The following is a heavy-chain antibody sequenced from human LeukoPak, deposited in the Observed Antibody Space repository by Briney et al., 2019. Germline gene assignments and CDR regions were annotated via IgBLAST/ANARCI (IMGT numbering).Heavy chain of an antibody. CDR3: ARQYCSGGSCYSAFDY. V-gene: IGHV4-4*07. Sequence: SETLSLTCTVSGGSISSYYWSWTRQPAGKGLEWIGRIYTSGSTNYNPSLKSRVTMSVDTSKNQFSLKLSSVTAADTAVYYCARQYCSGGSCYSAFDYWGQGTLVTVSS. J-gene: IGHJ4*02. D-gene: IGHD2-15*01. CDR1: GGSISSYY. CDR2: IYTSGST.